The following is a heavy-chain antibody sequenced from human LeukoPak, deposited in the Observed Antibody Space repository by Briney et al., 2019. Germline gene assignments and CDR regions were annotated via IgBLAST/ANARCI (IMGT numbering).Heavy chain of an antibody. J-gene: IGHJ3*02. CDR2: ISWNSGSI. Sequence: SLRLSCAASGFTFDDYAMHWVRQAPGKGLEWVSGISWNSGSIGYADSVKGRFTISRDNAKNSLYLQMNSLRAEDTALYYCAKVSRGYGAFDIWGQGTMVTVSS. V-gene: IGHV3-9*01. D-gene: IGHD1-1*01. CDR3: AKVSRGYGAFDI. CDR1: GFTFDDYA.